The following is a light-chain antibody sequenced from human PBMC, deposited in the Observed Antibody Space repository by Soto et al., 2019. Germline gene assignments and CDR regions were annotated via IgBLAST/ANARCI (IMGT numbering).Light chain of an antibody. Sequence: NVLTQSPGTLSLSPGERATLSCRASQNVNNNFLAWYQQKPGQAPRLLIYSASSRATGIPDRFSGSGSGTDFTLTISRLEPEDYAVYYCQQYGSSKTFGHGTTVEIK. CDR2: SAS. CDR1: QNVNNNF. V-gene: IGKV3-20*01. CDR3: QQYGSSKT. J-gene: IGKJ1*01.